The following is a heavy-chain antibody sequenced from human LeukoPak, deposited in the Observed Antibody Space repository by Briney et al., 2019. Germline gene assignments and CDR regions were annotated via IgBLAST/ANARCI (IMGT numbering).Heavy chain of an antibody. D-gene: IGHD3-22*01. Sequence: ASVKVSCKASGYTFTSNYIHWVRQAPGQGLEWMGMIYPRDGSTSYAQKFQGRVTVTRDTSTSTAYMELRSLRSDDTAVYYCARDGYCYDSSGFDYWGQGTLVTVSS. CDR3: ARDGYCYDSSGFDY. CDR2: IYPRDGST. CDR1: GYTFTSNY. J-gene: IGHJ4*02. V-gene: IGHV1-46*01.